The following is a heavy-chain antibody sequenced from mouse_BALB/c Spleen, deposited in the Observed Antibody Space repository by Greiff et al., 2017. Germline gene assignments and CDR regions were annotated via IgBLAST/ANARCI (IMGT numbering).Heavy chain of an antibody. Sequence: EVHLVESGGGLVKPGGSLKLSCAASGFTFSDYYMYWVRQTPEKRLEWVATISDGGSYTYYPDSVKGRFTISRDNAKNNLYLQMSSLKSEDTAMYYCARGSDYDTWFAYWGQGTLVTVSA. J-gene: IGHJ3*01. CDR2: ISDGGSYT. CDR3: ARGSDYDTWFAY. V-gene: IGHV5-4*02. D-gene: IGHD2-4*01. CDR1: GFTFSDYY.